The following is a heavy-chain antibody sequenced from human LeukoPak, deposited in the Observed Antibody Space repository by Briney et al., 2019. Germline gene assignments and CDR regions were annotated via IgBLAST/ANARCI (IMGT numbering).Heavy chain of an antibody. Sequence: GASVTVSCKASGYAFTGYYMHWVRQAPGQGLEWMGWINPNSGGTNYAQKFQGRVTITRDTSISTAYMALSRLRSDDTAVYYCARVTTMVRGVINSPFDYWGQGTLVTVSS. CDR2: INPNSGGT. V-gene: IGHV1-2*02. J-gene: IGHJ4*02. D-gene: IGHD3-10*01. CDR3: ARVTTMVRGVINSPFDY. CDR1: GYAFTGYY.